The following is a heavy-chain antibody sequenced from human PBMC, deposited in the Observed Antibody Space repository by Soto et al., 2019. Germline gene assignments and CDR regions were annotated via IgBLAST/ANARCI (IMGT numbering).Heavy chain of an antibody. CDR1: GSSFTTYG. Sequence: QVQLVQSGGEVKKTGASVKVSCKTSGSSFTTYGISWVRQAPGQGLEWRGWISAYNGNTNYAQKLQGRVTMTTDTSTSTAYMELRSLRSDDTAVYYCAREGPAPYYYYGMDVWGQGSTVTVSS. CDR3: AREGPAPYYYYGMDV. CDR2: ISAYNGNT. V-gene: IGHV1-18*01. J-gene: IGHJ6*02.